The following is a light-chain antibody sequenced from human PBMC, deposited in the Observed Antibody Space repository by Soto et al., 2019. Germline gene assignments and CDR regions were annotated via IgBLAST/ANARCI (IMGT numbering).Light chain of an antibody. V-gene: IGKV3-20*01. CDR3: QQYGNSSYT. CDR1: QSVSSSY. J-gene: IGKJ2*01. Sequence: EIVLTQSPGTLSLSPGERATLSCRASQSVSSSYLAWYQQKPGQAPRLLIYGASSRATGIPDRFSGSGSGTDFTLTISTLEPEDLGVYYCQQYGNSSYTFRQGPKLESK. CDR2: GAS.